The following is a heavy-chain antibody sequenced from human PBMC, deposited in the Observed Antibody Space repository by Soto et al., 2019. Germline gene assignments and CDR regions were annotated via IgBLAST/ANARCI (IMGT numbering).Heavy chain of an antibody. CDR2: IYPGDSDT. Sequence: EVQLVQSGAEVKKPGESLKISCKGSGYSFTSYWIGWVRQMPGKGLEWMGIIYPGDSDTRYSPSFQGQVIISADKSISTAYLQWSSLKASDTAMYYCARAMVRGKTYYGVDVWGQGTTVTVSS. J-gene: IGHJ6*02. V-gene: IGHV5-51*03. D-gene: IGHD3-10*01. CDR3: ARAMVRGKTYYGVDV. CDR1: GYSFTSYW.